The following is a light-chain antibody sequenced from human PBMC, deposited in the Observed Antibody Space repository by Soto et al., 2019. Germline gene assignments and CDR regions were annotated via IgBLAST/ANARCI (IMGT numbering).Light chain of an antibody. Sequence: EIVLTQSPGTLSLSPGERATLSCRASQSVSSTYLAWYQHKPGQAPRLLISGASSRATDFPDRFSGSGSGTNFALTINMLEREDVAVYYCHLYGTSRTFGGGTKVEMK. CDR1: QSVSSTY. J-gene: IGKJ4*01. CDR3: HLYGTSRT. V-gene: IGKV3-20*01. CDR2: GAS.